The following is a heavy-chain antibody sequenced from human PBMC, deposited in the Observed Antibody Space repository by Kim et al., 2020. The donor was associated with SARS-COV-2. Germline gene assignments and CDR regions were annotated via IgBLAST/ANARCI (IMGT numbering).Heavy chain of an antibody. CDR1: GFTFSSYA. CDR2: ISGSGGST. V-gene: IGHV3-23*01. Sequence: GGSLRLSCAASGFTFSSYAMSWVRQAPGKGLEWVSAISGSGGSTYYADSVKGRFTISRDNPKNTLYLQMNSLRAEDTAVYYCAKDLGDYGGNSRYYYYGMDVWGQGTTVTVSS. J-gene: IGHJ6*02. D-gene: IGHD4-17*01. CDR3: AKDLGDYGGNSRYYYYGMDV.